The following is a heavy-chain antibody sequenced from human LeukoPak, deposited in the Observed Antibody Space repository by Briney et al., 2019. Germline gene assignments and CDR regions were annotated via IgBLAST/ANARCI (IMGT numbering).Heavy chain of an antibody. CDR2: IYPGDSDT. Sequence: GESLKISCKGSGYRFTSYWIGWVRQMPGKGLEWMGIIYPGDSDTRYSPSFQGQVTISADKSISSASLQWSSLKASDTAMYYCARHTYDYVWGSYVSGPAYYYYYMDVWGKGTTVTVSS. CDR3: ARHTYDYVWGSYVSGPAYYYYYMDV. J-gene: IGHJ6*03. D-gene: IGHD3-16*01. CDR1: GYRFTSYW. V-gene: IGHV5-51*01.